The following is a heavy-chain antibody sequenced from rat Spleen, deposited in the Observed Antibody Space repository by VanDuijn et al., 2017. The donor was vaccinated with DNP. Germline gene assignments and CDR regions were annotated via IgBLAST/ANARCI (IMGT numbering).Heavy chain of an antibody. CDR3: TTLDA. J-gene: IGHJ4*01. V-gene: IGHV5-20*01. CDR2: ITNSGGST. CDR1: GFTFSAYY. Sequence: EVQLVESGGGLVQPGRSLKLSCAASGFTFSAYYMAWVRQAPAKGLEWVASITNSGGSTYYRDSVKGRFTISRDNAKSTLYLQMDSLRSEDTATYYCTTLDAWGQGTSVTVSS.